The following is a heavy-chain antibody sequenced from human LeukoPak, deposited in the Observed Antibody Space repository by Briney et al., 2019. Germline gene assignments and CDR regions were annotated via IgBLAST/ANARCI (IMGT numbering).Heavy chain of an antibody. Sequence: ASVKVSCKASGYTFTSYGISWVRQAPGQGLEWMGWISAYNGNTNYAQKLQGRVTMTTDTSTSTAYMELSSLRSEDTAVYYCATYSGYALHDAFDIWGQGTMVTVSS. J-gene: IGHJ3*02. V-gene: IGHV1-18*01. CDR3: ATYSGYALHDAFDI. CDR1: GYTFTSYG. CDR2: ISAYNGNT. D-gene: IGHD5-12*01.